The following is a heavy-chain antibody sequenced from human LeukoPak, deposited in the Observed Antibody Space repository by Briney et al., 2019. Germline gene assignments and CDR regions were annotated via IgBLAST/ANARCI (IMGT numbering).Heavy chain of an antibody. CDR2: INHSGST. J-gene: IGHJ5*02. CDR1: GGSFSGYY. D-gene: IGHD2-2*01. Sequence: PSETLSLTCAVYGGSFSGYYWSWIRQPPGKGLEWIGEINHSGSTNYNPSLKSRVTISVDTSKNQFSLELSSVTAADTAVYYCARGLGGIVVVPAARSGGWFDPWGQGTLVTVSS. V-gene: IGHV4-34*01. CDR3: ARGLGGIVVVPAARSGGWFDP.